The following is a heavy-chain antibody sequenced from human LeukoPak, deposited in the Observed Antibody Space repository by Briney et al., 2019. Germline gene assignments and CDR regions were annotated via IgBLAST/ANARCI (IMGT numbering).Heavy chain of an antibody. D-gene: IGHD2-15*01. V-gene: IGHV3-23*01. CDR3: AKDPYCSGGSCYGAEYFQH. J-gene: IGHJ1*01. CDR1: GFTFSSYA. Sequence: GGSLRLSRAASGFTFSSYAMSWVRQAPGKGLEWVSAISGSGGSTYYADSVKGRFTISRDNSKNTLYLQMNSLRAEDTAVYYCAKDPYCSGGSCYGAEYFQHWGQGTLVTVSS. CDR2: ISGSGGST.